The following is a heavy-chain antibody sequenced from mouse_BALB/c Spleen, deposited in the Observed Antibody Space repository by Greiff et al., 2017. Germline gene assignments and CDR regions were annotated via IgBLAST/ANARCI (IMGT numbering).Heavy chain of an antibody. CDR2: INSNGGST. V-gene: IGHV5-6-2*01. Sequence: EVHLVESGGGLVKLGGSLKLSCAASGFTFSSYYMSWVRQTPEKRLELVAAINSNGGSTYYPDTVKGRFTISRDNAKNTLYLQMSSLKSEDTALYYCARHGNYYAMDYWGQGTSVTVSS. CDR1: GFTFSSYY. D-gene: IGHD2-1*01. J-gene: IGHJ4*01. CDR3: ARHGNYYAMDY.